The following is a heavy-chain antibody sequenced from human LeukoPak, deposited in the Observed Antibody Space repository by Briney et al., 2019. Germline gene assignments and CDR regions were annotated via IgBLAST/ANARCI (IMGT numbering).Heavy chain of an antibody. D-gene: IGHD2-15*01. CDR3: ARVQNPTWGPCSGGSCQASYFDS. V-gene: IGHV4-59*01. CDR1: GDSINRNY. J-gene: IGHJ4*02. CDR2: IHYSGIT. Sequence: SETLSLTCTVSGDSINRNYWSWIRQPPGKGLEWIGDIHYSGITKYDPSLKSRVTMSVDTSKNQFSLKLGSVTAADTAVYYCARVQNPTWGPCSGGSCQASYFDSWGQGTLVAVSS.